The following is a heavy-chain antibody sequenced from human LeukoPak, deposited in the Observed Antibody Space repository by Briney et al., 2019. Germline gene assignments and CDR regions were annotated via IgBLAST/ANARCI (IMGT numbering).Heavy chain of an antibody. CDR1: GFTVSSNY. D-gene: IGHD6-19*01. J-gene: IGHJ4*02. CDR2: IRSKAYGGTT. V-gene: IGHV3-49*04. CDR3: TRESEWLVSFDY. Sequence: PGGSLRLSCAASGFTVSSNYMSWVRQAPGKGLEWVGFIRSKAYGGTTEYAASVKGRFTISRDDSKSIAYLQMNSLKTEDTAVYYCTRESEWLVSFDYWGQGTLVTVSS.